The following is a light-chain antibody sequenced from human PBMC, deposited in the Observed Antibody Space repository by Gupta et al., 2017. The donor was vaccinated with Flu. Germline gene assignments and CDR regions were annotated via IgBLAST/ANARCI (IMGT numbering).Light chain of an antibody. Sequence: DIVMTQSPLSLPVTPGEPASISCRSSKSLLHSNGYKYLDWYRQKPGQSPQLMIYWGSKRASGVTDGFSGRGLVKEFTLKSSRGEDEDGGAYYLTEYLQTRTFGQGTKVEIK. CDR3: TEYLQTRT. V-gene: IGKV2-28*01. J-gene: IGKJ1*01. CDR2: WGS. CDR1: KSLLHSNGYKY.